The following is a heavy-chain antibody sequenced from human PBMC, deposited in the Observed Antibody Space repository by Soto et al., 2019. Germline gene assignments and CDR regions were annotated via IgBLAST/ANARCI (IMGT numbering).Heavy chain of an antibody. J-gene: IGHJ4*02. V-gene: IGHV3-30-3*01. CDR1: RFTFSSFF. CDR2: ISYDGTSE. D-gene: IGHD6-19*01. CDR3: ARESSSGWFYFDS. Sequence: VQLVESGGGVVQPGRSLRLSCAASRFTFSSFFMHWVRQAPGKGLEWVAVISYDGTSEYYADSVKGRFTISRDNSKNTLYLQMNSLRGEDTAIYYCARESSSGWFYFDSWGQGTLVTVSS.